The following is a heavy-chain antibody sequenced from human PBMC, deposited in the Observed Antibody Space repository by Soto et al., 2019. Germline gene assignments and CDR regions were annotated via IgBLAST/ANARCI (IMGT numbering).Heavy chain of an antibody. J-gene: IGHJ4*02. D-gene: IGHD2-2*03. Sequence: SETRSLRCEVYGGLLHGNYGTWVPQTPRKGLEWIGEISPSGSTNYNPSLKSRVGISLDTSKDQFSLKMKSVTAADTAVYYCARERDSFLDASYYFDNWGQGTVVTVSS. CDR3: ARERDSFLDASYYFDN. V-gene: IGHV4-34*01. CDR1: GGLLHGNY. CDR2: ISPSGST.